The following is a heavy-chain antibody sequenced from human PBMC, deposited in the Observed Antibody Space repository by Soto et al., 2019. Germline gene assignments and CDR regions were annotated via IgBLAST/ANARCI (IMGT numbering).Heavy chain of an antibody. CDR3: ARHYGGLSDFWSGTALNWFDP. D-gene: IGHD3-3*01. V-gene: IGHV4-39*01. CDR1: GGSISSSSYY. Sequence: SETLSLPCPVSGGSISSSSYYWGWIRQPPGKGLEWIGSIYYSGSTYYNPSLKSRVTISVDTSKNQFSLKLSSVTAADTAVYYCARHYGGLSDFWSGTALNWFDPWGQGTLVTVSS. CDR2: IYYSGST. J-gene: IGHJ5*02.